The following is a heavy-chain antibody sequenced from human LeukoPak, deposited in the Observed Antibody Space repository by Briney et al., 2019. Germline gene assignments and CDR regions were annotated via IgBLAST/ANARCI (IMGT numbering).Heavy chain of an antibody. CDR2: INSDGSST. V-gene: IGHV3-74*01. D-gene: IGHD3-22*01. CDR1: GFTFSSYW. Sequence: GGSLRLSCAASGFTFSSYWMHWVRQAPGKGLVWVSRINSDGSSTSYADSVKGRFTISRDNAKNTLYLQMNSLRAEDTAVYYCAKSTYYYDTFVNAFDLWGQGTVVTVSS. J-gene: IGHJ3*01. CDR3: AKSTYYYDTFVNAFDL.